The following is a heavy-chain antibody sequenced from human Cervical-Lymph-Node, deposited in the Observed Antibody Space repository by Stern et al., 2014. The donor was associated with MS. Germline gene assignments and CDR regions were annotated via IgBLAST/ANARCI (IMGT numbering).Heavy chain of an antibody. CDR2: IHYSWST. CDR3: ARSDHLWGSFDY. Sequence: QLQLQESSPGLVKPSQTLSLTCTVSGGSISGAAYYWRWIRQHPGKGLEWIGYIHYSWSTYYNPSLRIRVTISVDTSKIHFTLRLNSVTAAYTALYYCARSDHLWGSFDYWGQGTLVTVSS. V-gene: IGHV4-31*03. J-gene: IGHJ4*02. CDR1: GGSISGAAYY. D-gene: IGHD3-16*01.